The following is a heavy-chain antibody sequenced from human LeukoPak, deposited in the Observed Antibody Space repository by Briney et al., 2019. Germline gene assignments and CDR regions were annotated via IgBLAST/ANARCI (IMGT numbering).Heavy chain of an antibody. CDR1: GFTFSSYW. Sequence: PGGSLRLSCAASGFTFSSYWMHWVRQAPGKGLAWVSHIKTDGSSTNYAESVKGRFTISRDNAKNTVYLQMNSLRAEDTAAYYCATSRGYNSGYRALELPPSPIDWGQGTLVTVSS. V-gene: IGHV3-74*01. D-gene: IGHD5-18*01. CDR2: IKTDGSST. CDR3: ATSRGYNSGYRALELPPSPID. J-gene: IGHJ4*02.